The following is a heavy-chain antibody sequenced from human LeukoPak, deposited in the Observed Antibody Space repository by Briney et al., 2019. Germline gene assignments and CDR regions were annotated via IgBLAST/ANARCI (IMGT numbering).Heavy chain of an antibody. CDR3: AVFPSEAYYYYYYMDV. Sequence: GASVKVSCKASGYTFTSYDINWVRQATGQGLEWMGRMNPNSGNTGYAQKFQGRVTMTRNTSISTAYMELSSLRSEDTAVYYCAVFPSEAYYYYYYMDVWGKGTTVTVSS. D-gene: IGHD3-10*01. J-gene: IGHJ6*03. CDR1: GYTFTSYD. CDR2: MNPNSGNT. V-gene: IGHV1-8*01.